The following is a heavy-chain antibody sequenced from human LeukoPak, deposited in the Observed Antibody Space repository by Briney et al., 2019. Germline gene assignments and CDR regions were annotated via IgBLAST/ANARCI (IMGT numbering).Heavy chain of an antibody. CDR1: GGSISSSYYY. CDR2: IYYSGST. V-gene: IGHV4-39*01. Sequence: SETLSLTCTVSGGSISSSYYYWGWIRQPPGKGLEWIGSIYYSGSTYYNPSLKSRVTISVDTSKNQFSLKLRFVTAAGTAVYYCATDQLFYGDSRGYWGQGTLVTVSS. D-gene: IGHD4-17*01. CDR3: ATDQLFYGDSRGY. J-gene: IGHJ4*02.